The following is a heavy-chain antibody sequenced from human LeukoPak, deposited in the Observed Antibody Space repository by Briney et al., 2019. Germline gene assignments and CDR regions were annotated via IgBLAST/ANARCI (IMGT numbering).Heavy chain of an antibody. Sequence: SQTLSLTCAISGDIVSSNSAAWHWVRLSPSRGLEWLGRTYYRSKWYNDYTISVKSRITINADTFKNQFFLQLNSVTSEDTAVYYCARVYYGSGRYYHFDYWGQGIPVTVSS. CDR2: TYYRSKWYN. CDR1: GDIVSSNSAA. V-gene: IGHV6-1*01. D-gene: IGHD3-10*01. J-gene: IGHJ4*02. CDR3: ARVYYGSGRYYHFDY.